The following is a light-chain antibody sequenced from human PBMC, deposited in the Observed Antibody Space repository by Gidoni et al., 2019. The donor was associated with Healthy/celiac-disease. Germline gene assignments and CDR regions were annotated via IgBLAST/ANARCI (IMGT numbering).Light chain of an antibody. CDR1: QSVSSSY. Sequence: EIVLTQSPGTLSLSPGEIATLSCRASQSVSSSYLAWYQQKPGQAPRLLIYGASSRDTGTPDRLSGSGSGKDFTLTISRREPEDFAVYYCQQYGSSPWTFGQGTKVEIK. CDR2: GAS. CDR3: QQYGSSPWT. V-gene: IGKV3-20*01. J-gene: IGKJ1*01.